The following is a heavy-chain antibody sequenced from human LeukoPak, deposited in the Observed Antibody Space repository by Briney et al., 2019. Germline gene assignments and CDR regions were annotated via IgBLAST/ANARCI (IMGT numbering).Heavy chain of an antibody. CDR3: AKEYYYDSSGYGDY. D-gene: IGHD3-22*01. CDR1: GFTFSNYG. V-gene: IGHV3-23*01. CDR2: ISGSGGST. J-gene: IGHJ4*02. Sequence: GGSLRLSCAASGFTFSNYGMHWVRQAPGKGLEWVSAISGSGGSTYYADSVKGRFTISRDNSKNTLYLQMNSLRAEDTAVYYCAKEYYYDSSGYGDYWGQGTLVTVSS.